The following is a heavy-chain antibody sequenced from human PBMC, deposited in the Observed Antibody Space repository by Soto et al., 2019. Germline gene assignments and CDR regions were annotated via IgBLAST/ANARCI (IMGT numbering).Heavy chain of an antibody. J-gene: IGHJ6*02. CDR2: MYYSGST. CDR3: ARDYAITIFGVAPSYGMDV. D-gene: IGHD3-3*01. CDR1: GGSISSGGYS. Sequence: SETLSLTCAVSGGSISSGGYSWSWIRQPPGKGLEWIGYMYYSGSTYYNPSLKSRVTISVDTSKNQFSLKLSSVTAADTAVYYCARDYAITIFGVAPSYGMDVWGQGTTVTVSS. V-gene: IGHV4-30-2*05.